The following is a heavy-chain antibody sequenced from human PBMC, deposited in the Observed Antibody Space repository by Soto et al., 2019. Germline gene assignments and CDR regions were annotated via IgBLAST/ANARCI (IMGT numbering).Heavy chain of an antibody. Sequence: SVKVSCKASGGTFSIYAISGVRQSPGQGLEWMGGIIPIFGTANYAQKFQGRVTITADKSTSTAYMELSSLRSEDTAVYYCARDGRYSGYGFDYWGQGTLVTVSS. D-gene: IGHD5-12*01. CDR1: GGTFSIYA. CDR2: IIPIFGTA. J-gene: IGHJ4*02. CDR3: ARDGRYSGYGFDY. V-gene: IGHV1-69*06.